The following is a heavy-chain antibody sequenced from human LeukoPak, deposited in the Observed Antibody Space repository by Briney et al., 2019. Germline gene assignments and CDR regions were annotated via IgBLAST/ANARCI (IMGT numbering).Heavy chain of an antibody. CDR1: GFTFSSYA. CDR2: ISYDGSNK. V-gene: IGHV3-30*04. Sequence: GGSLRLSCAASGFTFSSYAMHWVRQAPGKGLEWVAVISYDGSNKYYADSVKGRFTISRDNSKNTLYLKMNSLRPEDTAVYYCARDRRWLQYSDYWGQGTLVTVSS. D-gene: IGHD5-24*01. J-gene: IGHJ4*02. CDR3: ARDRRWLQYSDY.